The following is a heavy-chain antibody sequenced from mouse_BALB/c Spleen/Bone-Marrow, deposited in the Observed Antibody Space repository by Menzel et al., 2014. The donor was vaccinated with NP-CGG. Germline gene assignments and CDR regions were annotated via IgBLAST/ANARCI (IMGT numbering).Heavy chain of an antibody. V-gene: IGHV5-9-4*01. J-gene: IGHJ4*01. D-gene: IGHD1-2*01. CDR1: GFTFSSYA. Sequence: EVLLVESGGGLVKPGGSLKLSCAASGFTFSSYAMSWVRQSPEKRLEWVAEISSGGSYTYYPDTLTGRFTISRDNAKNALYLERSSLRSEDTARYYCARDHYGYYTMDYWGQGTSVTGSS. CDR3: ARDHYGYYTMDY. CDR2: ISSGGSYT.